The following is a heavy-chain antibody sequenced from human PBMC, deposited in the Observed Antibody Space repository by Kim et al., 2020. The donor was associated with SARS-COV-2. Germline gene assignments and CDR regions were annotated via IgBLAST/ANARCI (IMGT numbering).Heavy chain of an antibody. CDR2: INWNGGST. CDR3: ARDDSSGYFYDY. D-gene: IGHD3-22*01. V-gene: IGHV3-20*01. CDR1: GFTFDDYG. Sequence: GGSLRLSCAASGFTFDDYGMSWVRQAPGKGLEWVSGINWNGGSTGYADSVKGRFTISRDNAKNSLYLQMNSLRAEDTALYHCARDDSSGYFYDYWGQGTLVTVSS. J-gene: IGHJ4*02.